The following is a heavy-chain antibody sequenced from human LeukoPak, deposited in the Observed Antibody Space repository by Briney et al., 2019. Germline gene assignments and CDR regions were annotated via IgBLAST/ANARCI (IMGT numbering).Heavy chain of an antibody. V-gene: IGHV3-21*01. Sequence: PGGSLRLSCAASGFTFSSYSMNWVRQAPGKGLEWVSSISSSSSYIYYADSVKGRFTISRDNAKNSLYLQMNSLRAEDTAVYYCAREAEWGPAAFDYWGQGTLVTVSS. CDR2: ISSSSSYI. J-gene: IGHJ4*02. CDR3: AREAEWGPAAFDY. D-gene: IGHD2-2*01. CDR1: GFTFSSYS.